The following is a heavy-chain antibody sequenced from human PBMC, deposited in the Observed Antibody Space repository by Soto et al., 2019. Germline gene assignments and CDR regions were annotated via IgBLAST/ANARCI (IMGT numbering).Heavy chain of an antibody. V-gene: IGHV4-59*01. CDR2: IYYSGST. CDR3: AREVQSVVVPAAIPSNWFDP. J-gene: IGHJ5*02. CDR1: GGSISSYY. D-gene: IGHD2-2*01. Sequence: PSETLSLTCTVSGGSISSYYWSWIRQPPGKGLEWIGYIYYSGSTNYNPSLKSRVTISVDTSKNQFSLKLSSVTAADTAVYYCAREVQSVVVPAAIPSNWFDPWGQGTLVTVS.